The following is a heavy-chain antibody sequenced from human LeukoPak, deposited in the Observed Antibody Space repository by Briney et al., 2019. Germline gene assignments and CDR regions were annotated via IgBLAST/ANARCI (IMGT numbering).Heavy chain of an antibody. J-gene: IGHJ4*02. CDR2: IYYSGST. CDR1: GGSISSSSYY. D-gene: IGHD2-2*02. V-gene: IGHV4-39*01. Sequence: PSETLSLTCTVSGGSISSSSYYWGWIRQPPGKGLEWIGSIYYSGSTYYNPSLKSRVTISVDTSKNQFSLKLSSVTAADTAVYYCASLIVVVPAAIESPNFDYWGQGTLVTVSS. CDR3: ASLIVVVPAAIESPNFDY.